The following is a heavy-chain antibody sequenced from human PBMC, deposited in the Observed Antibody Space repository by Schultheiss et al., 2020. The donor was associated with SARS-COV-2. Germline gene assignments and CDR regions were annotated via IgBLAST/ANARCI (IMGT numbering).Heavy chain of an antibody. J-gene: IGHJ3*02. V-gene: IGHV3-21*01. CDR3: ARDSVFNSYYDFWSGYYKAI. CDR1: GFTFSSYG. CDR2: ISSSSSYI. D-gene: IGHD3-3*01. Sequence: GGSLRLSCAASGFTFSSYGMHWVRQAPGKGLEWVSSISSSSSYIYYADSVKGRFTISRDNAKNSLYLQMNSLRAEDTAVYYCARDSVFNSYYDFWSGYYKAIWGQGTMVTVSS.